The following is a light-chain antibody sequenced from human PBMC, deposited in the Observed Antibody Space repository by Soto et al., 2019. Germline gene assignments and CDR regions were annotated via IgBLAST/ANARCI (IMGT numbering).Light chain of an antibody. J-gene: IGKJ4*01. CDR2: GAS. CDR1: QSVSSN. Sequence: EIVMTQSPATLSVSPGERATLSCRASQSVSSNLAWYQQKPCQAPRLLIYGASTRSTCIPARFSGSGSGTEFTLTISSLQSEDCAVYYCQQYNNWPPLTFGGGNKVEIK. CDR3: QQYNNWPPLT. V-gene: IGKV3-15*01.